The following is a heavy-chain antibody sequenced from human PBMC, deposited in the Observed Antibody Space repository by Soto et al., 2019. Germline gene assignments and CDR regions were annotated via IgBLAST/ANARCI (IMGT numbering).Heavy chain of an antibody. CDR3: ARLRFLEWLLYSLDY. V-gene: IGHV5-51*01. CDR1: GYSFTSYW. D-gene: IGHD3-3*01. J-gene: IGHJ4*02. Sequence: GESLKISCKGSGYSFTSYWIGWVRQMPGKGLEWMGIIYPGDSDTRYSPSFQGQVTISADKSISTAYLQWSSLKASDTAMYYCARLRFLEWLLYSLDYWGQGTLVTVSS. CDR2: IYPGDSDT.